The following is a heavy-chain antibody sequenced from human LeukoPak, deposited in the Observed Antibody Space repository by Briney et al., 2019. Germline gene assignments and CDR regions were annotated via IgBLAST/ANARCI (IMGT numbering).Heavy chain of an antibody. CDR1: GFTFSDYY. CDR3: GRDWGDSYSSGDY. CDR2: ISTSSSYT. Sequence: KPGGSLRLSCAASGFTFSDYYMSWIRQAPGKGLEWVSYISTSSSYTNYADSVKGRFTISRDNAKNSLYLQMNSLRAEDTAVYYCGRDWGDSYSSGDYWGQGTLVTASS. D-gene: IGHD6-19*01. V-gene: IGHV3-11*06. J-gene: IGHJ4*02.